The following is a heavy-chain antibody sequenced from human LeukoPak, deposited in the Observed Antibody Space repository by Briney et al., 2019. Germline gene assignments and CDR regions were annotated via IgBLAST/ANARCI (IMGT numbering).Heavy chain of an antibody. V-gene: IGHV3-33*06. D-gene: IGHD2-8*02. CDR1: GFTFSSYG. CDR2: IWYDGSNK. CDR3: AKEGTSGGALDY. J-gene: IGHJ4*02. Sequence: PGRSLRLFCAASGFTFSSYGMHWVRQAPGKGLEWVAVIWYDGSNKYYADSVKGRFTISRDNSKNTLYLQMNSLRAEDTAVYYCAKEGTSGGALDYWGQGTLVTVSS.